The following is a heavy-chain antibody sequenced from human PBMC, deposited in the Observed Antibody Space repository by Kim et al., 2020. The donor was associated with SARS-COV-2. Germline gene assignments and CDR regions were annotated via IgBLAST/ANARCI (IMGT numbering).Heavy chain of an antibody. Sequence: SETLSLTCTVSGGSISSSSYYWGWIRQPPGKGLEWIGSMYYTGSTYYNSSLKSRVTISVDRSRNQVSLKLNSVTAADTAVYYCVRGDFLSNWYYFDFWGQGTLVTISS. CDR1: GGSISSSSYY. V-gene: IGHV4-39*07. J-gene: IGHJ4*02. CDR3: VRGDFLSNWYYFDF. D-gene: IGHD3-3*01. CDR2: MYYTGST.